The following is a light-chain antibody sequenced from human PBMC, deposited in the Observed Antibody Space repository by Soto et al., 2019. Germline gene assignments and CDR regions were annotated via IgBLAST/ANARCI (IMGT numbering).Light chain of an antibody. CDR3: QQYGSSPRT. V-gene: IGKV3-20*01. CDR1: QSVSSSY. J-gene: IGKJ2*01. CDR2: GAS. Sequence: EIVLTQSPGTLSLSPGERATLSCRASQSVSSSYLAWYQQKPGQAPRLLIYGASSRATGIPDRFSGSGSGTHFTLNLSRLEPEDFAVYYCQQYGSSPRTFGQGTKLEIK.